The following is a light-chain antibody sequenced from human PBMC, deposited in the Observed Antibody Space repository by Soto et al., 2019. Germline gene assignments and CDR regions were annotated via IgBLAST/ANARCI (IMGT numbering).Light chain of an antibody. Sequence: QSVLTQPPSASGTPGQRVTISCSGSSSNIGSNTVNWYQQLPGTAPKLLIYSYNQRPSGVPDRSSGSKSVTSASLAISGLQSEDEADYYCAAWDDSLNGHVFGTGTKLTVL. CDR3: AAWDDSLNGHV. CDR2: SYN. CDR1: SSNIGSNT. V-gene: IGLV1-44*01. J-gene: IGLJ1*01.